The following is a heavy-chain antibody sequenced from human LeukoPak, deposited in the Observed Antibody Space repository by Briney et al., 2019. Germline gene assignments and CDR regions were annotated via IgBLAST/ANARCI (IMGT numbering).Heavy chain of an antibody. CDR1: GGSISGSY. V-gene: IGHV4-59*01. CDR3: ARGIESYGDYGY. CDR2: MYNSGST. D-gene: IGHD4-17*01. Sequence: SETLSLTCTVSGGSISGSYWSWIRQPPGKGLEWIAYMYNSGSTNYDPSPKSRVTISIDTSKNQFSLKLSSLTAADTAIYYCARGIESYGDYGYWGQGILVTVSS. J-gene: IGHJ4*02.